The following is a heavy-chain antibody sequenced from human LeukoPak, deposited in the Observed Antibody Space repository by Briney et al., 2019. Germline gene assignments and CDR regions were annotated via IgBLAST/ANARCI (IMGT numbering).Heavy chain of an antibody. V-gene: IGHV4-59*08. CDR2: IYYTGST. J-gene: IGHJ5*02. D-gene: IGHD3-3*01. CDR3: ARHLGAAGVLRFDP. CDR1: GGSISNIY. Sequence: SETLSLTCTVSGGSISNIYWSWIRQPPGKGLEWIGYIYYTGSTNYNPSLKSRVTMLIDTSKNHFSLTLTSVTAADTAVYYCARHLGAAGVLRFDPWGQGTLVTVSS.